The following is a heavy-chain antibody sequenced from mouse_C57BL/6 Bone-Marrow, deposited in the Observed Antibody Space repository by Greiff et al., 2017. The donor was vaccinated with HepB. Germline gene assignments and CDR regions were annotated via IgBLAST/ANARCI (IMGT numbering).Heavy chain of an antibody. CDR3: VRQDDYQAWFAY. D-gene: IGHD2-4*01. J-gene: IGHJ3*01. CDR1: GFSFNTYA. Sequence: EVKLMESGGGLVQPKGSLKLSCAASGFSFNTYAMNWVRQAPGKGLEWVARIRSKSNNYATYYADSVKDSFTISRDNSESMLYLQMNNLKTEDTAMYYCVRQDDYQAWFAYWGQGTLVTVSA. CDR2: IRSKSNNYAT. V-gene: IGHV10-1*01.